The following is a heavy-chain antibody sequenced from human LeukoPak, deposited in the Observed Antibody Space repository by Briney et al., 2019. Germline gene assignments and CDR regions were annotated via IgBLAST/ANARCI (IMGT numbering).Heavy chain of an antibody. CDR2: ISPNTGGT. D-gene: IGHD3-16*01. CDR3: ARPVLRLSGAFEF. Sequence: PMASVKVSCKASGFTFTGYYIHWVRQAPGQGLEWMGWISPNTGGTKYAQEFQGRVTVTRDTSISTAYMELSRLRSDDTAMCYCARPVLRLSGAFEFWGQGTPVIVSS. J-gene: IGHJ4*02. V-gene: IGHV1-2*02. CDR1: GFTFTGYY.